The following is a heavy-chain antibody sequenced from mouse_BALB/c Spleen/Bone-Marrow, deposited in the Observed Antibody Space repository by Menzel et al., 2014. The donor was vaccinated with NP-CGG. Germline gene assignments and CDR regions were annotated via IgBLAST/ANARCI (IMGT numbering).Heavy chain of an antibody. CDR3: ARWAFDAWFAY. D-gene: IGHD3-1*01. CDR2: ILPGSGNT. V-gene: IGHV1-9*01. CDR1: GYTFSSYW. J-gene: IGHJ3*01. Sequence: VKLVESGAELMKPGASVKVSCKATGYTFSSYWIEWVKQRPGHGLEWIGEILPGSGNTNYNEKFKGKATFTADTSSNTAYMQLSSLTSEDSAVYYCARWAFDAWFAYWGQGTLVTVSA.